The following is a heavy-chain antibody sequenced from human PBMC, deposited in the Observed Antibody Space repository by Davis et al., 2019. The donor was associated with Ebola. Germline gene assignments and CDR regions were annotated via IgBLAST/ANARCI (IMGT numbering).Heavy chain of an antibody. J-gene: IGHJ4*02. D-gene: IGHD3-3*01. CDR1: GYSFTRYW. CDR2: IYPGDYDT. V-gene: IGHV5-51*01. Sequence: GESLKIPCKGSGYSFTRYWIGWERQTPGKGLEWMGIIYPGDYDTRYSPAFQGQVTISADKSITTAYLHWNSLKASDTAMYYCARRMHVTIFGTDLDRKPGFDYWGQGTLVTVSS. CDR3: ARRMHVTIFGTDLDRKPGFDY.